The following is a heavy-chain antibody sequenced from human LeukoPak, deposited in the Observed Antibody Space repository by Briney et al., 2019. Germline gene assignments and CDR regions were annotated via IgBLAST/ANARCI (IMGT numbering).Heavy chain of an antibody. D-gene: IGHD6-13*01. J-gene: IGHJ6*02. CDR3: ARQPRAAAGTYYYGMDV. V-gene: IGHV4-59*08. CDR1: GGSISSYY. CDR2: IYYSGST. Sequence: SETLSLTCTVSGGSISSYYWSWIRQPPGKGLEWIGYIYYSGSTNYNPSLKSRVTISVDTSKNQLSLKLSSVTAADTAVYYCARQPRAAAGTYYYGMDVWGQGTTVTVSS.